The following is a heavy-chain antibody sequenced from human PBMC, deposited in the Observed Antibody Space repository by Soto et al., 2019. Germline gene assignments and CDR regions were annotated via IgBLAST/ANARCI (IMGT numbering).Heavy chain of an antibody. V-gene: IGHV3-23*01. CDR3: AKEGSGWPRYYYGMDV. CDR2: ISGSGGST. D-gene: IGHD6-19*01. CDR1: GFTFSSYA. J-gene: IGHJ6*02. Sequence: GGSLRLSCAASGFTFSSYAMSWVRQAPGKGLEWVSAISGSGGSTYYADSVKGRFTISRDNSKNTLYLQMNRLRAEDTAVYYCAKEGSGWPRYYYGMDVWGPGTTLTVSS.